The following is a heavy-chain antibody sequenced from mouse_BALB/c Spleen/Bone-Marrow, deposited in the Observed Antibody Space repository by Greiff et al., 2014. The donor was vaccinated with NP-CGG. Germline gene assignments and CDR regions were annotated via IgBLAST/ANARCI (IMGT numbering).Heavy chain of an antibody. Sequence: QVQLKQPGAELVRPGTSVKVSCKGSGYAFTNYLIVWVKQRPGQGLEWIGVINSGSGGTKYNEKFKGKATLTADKSSSTAYMKLRSLTSDDAAVYSCARAIPDDRDYWGQGTSVTVSS. D-gene: IGHD1-2*01. V-gene: IGHV1-54*01. CDR1: GYAFTNYL. J-gene: IGHJ4*01. CDR2: INSGSGGT. CDR3: ARAIPDDRDY.